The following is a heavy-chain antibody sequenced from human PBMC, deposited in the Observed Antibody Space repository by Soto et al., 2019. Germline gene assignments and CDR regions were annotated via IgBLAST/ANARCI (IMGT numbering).Heavy chain of an antibody. CDR1: GYTFTGYY. V-gene: IGHV1-2*02. CDR2: INPDSGRT. Sequence: QVQLVQSGPEVGKPGASVKVSCKASGYTFTGYYLHWVRQAPGQGLEWMGYINPDSGRTRYAQKFQGTVTMTRDTSITTAYLELSHLKYADSAIFYCALSFSQTNIDVWGQGTTVIVSS. CDR3: ALSFSQTNIDV. J-gene: IGHJ6*01.